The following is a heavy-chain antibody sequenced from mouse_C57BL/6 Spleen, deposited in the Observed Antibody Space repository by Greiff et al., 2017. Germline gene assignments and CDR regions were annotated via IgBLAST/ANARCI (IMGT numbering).Heavy chain of an antibody. CDR1: GFNIKDDY. CDR2: IDPENGDT. J-gene: IGHJ3*01. D-gene: IGHD2-3*01. CDR3: TLIYDGYYWFAY. V-gene: IGHV14-4*01. Sequence: VQLKQSGAELVRPGASLKLSCTASGFNIKDDYMHWVKQRPEQGLEWIGWIDPENGDTEYASKFQGQATITADISSNTAYLHLSSLTSEYTAVYFCTLIYDGYYWFAYWGQGTLVTVSA.